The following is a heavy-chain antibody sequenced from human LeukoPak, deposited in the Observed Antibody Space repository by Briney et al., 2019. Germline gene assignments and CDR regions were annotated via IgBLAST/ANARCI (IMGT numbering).Heavy chain of an antibody. CDR3: ARQKIILGYYFDY. J-gene: IGHJ4*02. CDR1: GGSISSYY. CDR2: IYYSGST. V-gene: IGHV4-59*05. Sequence: PSETLSLTCTVSGGSISSYYWSWIRQPPGKGLEWIGSIYYSGSTYYNPSLKSRVTISVDTSKNQFSLKLSSVTAADTAVYYCARQKIILGYYFDYWGQGILVTVSS. D-gene: IGHD2-21*01.